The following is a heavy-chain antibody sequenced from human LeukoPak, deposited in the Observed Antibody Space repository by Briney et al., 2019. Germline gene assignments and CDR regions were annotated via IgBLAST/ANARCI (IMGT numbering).Heavy chain of an antibody. Sequence: GGSLRVSCAASGFGFSGCSLSWVRQAPGKGLEWVATINEVGSKTYYDDSVKGRFTISRDNAKNSLYLEMSSLRAEDTAVYYCARLLGTVTTFDYWGQGTLVTVSS. CDR3: ARLLGTVTTFDY. CDR1: GFGFSGCS. V-gene: IGHV3-7*01. J-gene: IGHJ4*02. D-gene: IGHD1-26*01. CDR2: INEVGSKT.